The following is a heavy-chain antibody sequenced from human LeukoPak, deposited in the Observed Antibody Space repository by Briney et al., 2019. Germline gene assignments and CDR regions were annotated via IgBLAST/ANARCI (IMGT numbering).Heavy chain of an antibody. CDR1: GFTFEDYA. CDR2: ISGDGSRT. D-gene: IGHD6-13*01. Sequence: GGSLRLSCAASGFTFEDYAMYWVRLSPGKGLQWVSLISGDGSRTSYGGSMKGRFTISRDNSKNSLYLLMNSLRTEDTALYYCARDISNSWYGDYYGMGVWGQGTTVTVSS. CDR3: ARDISNSWYGDYYGMGV. J-gene: IGHJ6*02. V-gene: IGHV3-43*02.